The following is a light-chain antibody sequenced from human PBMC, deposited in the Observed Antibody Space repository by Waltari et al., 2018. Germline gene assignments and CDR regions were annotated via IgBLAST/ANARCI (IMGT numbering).Light chain of an antibody. CDR1: QLGHKF. J-gene: IGLJ3*02. Sequence: SYELTQPPSVSVSPGQTASITCSGDQLGHKFASWYQQKPGQSPVVVIYEDKKRPSGFPGRFSGSNSGNAATLTISGTQAVDEADYYCQTWDGTTAVFGGGTKLTVL. CDR2: EDK. V-gene: IGLV3-1*01. CDR3: QTWDGTTAV.